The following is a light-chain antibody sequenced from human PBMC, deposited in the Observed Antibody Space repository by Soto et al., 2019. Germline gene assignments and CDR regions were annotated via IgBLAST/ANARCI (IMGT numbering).Light chain of an antibody. V-gene: IGLV2-11*01. CDR2: DVS. CDR3: SSYAGINNFYV. J-gene: IGLJ1*01. CDR1: SSDIGGYNY. Sequence: QSVLTQPRSVSGSPGQSVTISCTGTSSDIGGYNYVSWYQQLPGKAPKLMIYDVSKRPSGVPDRFSGSKSGNTASLTISGLQTDDEADYYCSSYAGINNFYVFGTGTKVTVL.